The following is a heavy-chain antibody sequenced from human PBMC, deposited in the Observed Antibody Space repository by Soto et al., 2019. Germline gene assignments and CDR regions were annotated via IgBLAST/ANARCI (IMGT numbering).Heavy chain of an antibody. Sequence: GGSLRLSCAASGFSFNTYHMNWVRQAPGKGLEWVSSVSTSSGLIYYAASVKGRFTISRDNPKNSLFPQMSSLRAEDTAVYYCVRGLRGNFDIWGQGTMVTVSS. CDR3: VRGLRGNFDI. CDR1: GFSFNTYH. D-gene: IGHD5-12*01. V-gene: IGHV3-21*01. CDR2: VSTSSGLI. J-gene: IGHJ3*02.